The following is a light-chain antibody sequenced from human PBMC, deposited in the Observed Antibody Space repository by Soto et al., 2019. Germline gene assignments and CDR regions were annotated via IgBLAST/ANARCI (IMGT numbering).Light chain of an antibody. CDR1: QSVTTN. CDR3: QQYHSWPHT. CDR2: GAF. Sequence: ETVLTQSPATLSVSPGERATFSCKASQSVTTNLAWYQQKPGQVPRLLIYGAFTRATGIPARFSGSGSGTEFTLSISSLQYEDFAIYHCQQYHSWPHTFGQGTKVDI. J-gene: IGKJ2*01. V-gene: IGKV3D-15*01.